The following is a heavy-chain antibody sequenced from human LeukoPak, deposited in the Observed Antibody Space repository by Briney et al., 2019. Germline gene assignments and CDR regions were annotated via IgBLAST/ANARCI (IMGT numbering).Heavy chain of an antibody. CDR1: GFTSSSYA. J-gene: IGHJ3*02. CDR2: ISYDGSNK. D-gene: IGHD2-21*02. CDR3: AREKSYCGGDCYSTPYDASDI. V-gene: IGHV3-30-3*01. Sequence: GGSLRLSCAASGFTSSSYAMHWVRQAPGKGLEWVAVISYDGSNKYYADSVKGRFTISRDNSKNTLYLQMNSPRAEDTAVYYCAREKSYCGGDCYSTPYDASDIWGQGTMVTVSS.